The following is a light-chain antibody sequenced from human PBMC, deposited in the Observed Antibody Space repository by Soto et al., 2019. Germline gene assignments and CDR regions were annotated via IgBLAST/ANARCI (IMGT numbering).Light chain of an antibody. CDR1: QSVSNSH. Sequence: EIVLTQSPGTLSLSPGDRATLSCRASQSVSNSHLAWYQQKPGLAPRLLIYGASSRATGTPGRFSGSGSGTDFTLTIGRLEPEDFAVYYCQQYGRSLWTFGQGTKVEIK. CDR3: QQYGRSLWT. CDR2: GAS. J-gene: IGKJ1*01. V-gene: IGKV3-20*01.